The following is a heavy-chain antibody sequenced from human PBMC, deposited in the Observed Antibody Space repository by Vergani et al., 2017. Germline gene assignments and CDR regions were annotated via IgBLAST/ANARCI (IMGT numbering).Heavy chain of an antibody. D-gene: IGHD6-19*01. CDR2: INPNSGGT. Sequence: QVQLVQSGAEVKKPGASVKVSCKASGYTFTGYYMHWVRQAPGQGLEWMGWINPNSGGTNYAQKCQGRVTMTRDTSISTVYMELSRLRSDDTAVYYSARVPARAVAGKEYYYYGMDVWGQGTMVTVSS. V-gene: IGHV1-2*02. J-gene: IGHJ6*02. CDR3: ARVPARAVAGKEYYYYGMDV. CDR1: GYTFTGYY.